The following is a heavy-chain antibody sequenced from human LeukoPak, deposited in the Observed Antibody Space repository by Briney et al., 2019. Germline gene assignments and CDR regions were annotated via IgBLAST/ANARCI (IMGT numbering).Heavy chain of an antibody. CDR2: ISYDGSNK. CDR3: ARDGACNTTRCFTYYYDY. D-gene: IGHD2-2*02. J-gene: IGHJ4*02. CDR1: GFTFSSYA. Sequence: GRSLRLSCAASGFTFSSYAMHWVRQAPGKGLEWVAVISYDGSNKYYADSVKGRFTISRDNSKNTLYLQMNSLRAEDTAVYYCARDGACNTTRCFTYYYDYWGQGTLVTVSS. V-gene: IGHV3-30*04.